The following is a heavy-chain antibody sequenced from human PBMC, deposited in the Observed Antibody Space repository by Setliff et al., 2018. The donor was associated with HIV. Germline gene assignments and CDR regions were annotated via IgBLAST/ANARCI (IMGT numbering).Heavy chain of an antibody. J-gene: IGHJ6*03. CDR2: IRPKRKSSTT. D-gene: IGHD5-18*01. Sequence: GESLKISCAASGFTLSDHYMDWVRQAPGKGPEWFGRIRPKRKSSTTEYAASVKGRFTISRDDSKNSLYLQMNSLKSEDTAVYYCTRHVDSGTHMDVWGRGTTVTVSS. V-gene: IGHV3-72*01. CDR3: TRHVDSGTHMDV. CDR1: GFTLSDHY.